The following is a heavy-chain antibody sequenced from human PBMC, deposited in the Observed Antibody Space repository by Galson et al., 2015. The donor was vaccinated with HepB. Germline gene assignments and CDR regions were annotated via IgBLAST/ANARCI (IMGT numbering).Heavy chain of an antibody. CDR1: GDSVASNSAV. Sequence: CAIPGDSVASNSAVWNWIRQSPSRGLEWLGRTYFRSKWHNDYGIAVKSRISINADTSKNQFSLHLSSVTPEDTAVYYCAYGSDVWGQGTTVIVSS. CDR3: AYGSDV. CDR2: TYFRSKWHN. V-gene: IGHV6-1*01. J-gene: IGHJ6*02.